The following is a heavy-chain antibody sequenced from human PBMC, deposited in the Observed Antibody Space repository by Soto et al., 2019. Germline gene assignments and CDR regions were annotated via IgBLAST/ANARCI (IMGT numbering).Heavy chain of an antibody. V-gene: IGHV1-18*01. CDR1: AYTFTNYG. CDR3: ARSSSSWNLIKFDS. CDR2: ISAYNGNI. J-gene: IGHJ4*02. Sequence: QVQLVQSGGEVKKPGASVKVSCKASAYTFTNYGISWVRQAPGQGLEWMGWISAYNGNINYAQKFRGRVTMTTHTCTSSAYLALRSLRPDDTAVYSCARSSSSWNLIKFDSWGQGTLVTVAS. D-gene: IGHD6-13*01.